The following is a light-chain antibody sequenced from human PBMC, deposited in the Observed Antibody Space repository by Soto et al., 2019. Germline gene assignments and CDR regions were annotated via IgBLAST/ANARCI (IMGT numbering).Light chain of an antibody. J-gene: IGLJ2*01. CDR1: SSDVGGYNY. CDR3: SSYTSRSTLDVV. Sequence: QSALTQPASVSGSPGQSITISCTGTSSDVGGYNYVSWYQQHPGNAPKLMIYDVSNRPSGVSNRFSGSKSGNTASLTISGLQAEDAADYSCSSYTSRSTLDVVFGGGTKLTVL. V-gene: IGLV2-14*01. CDR2: DVS.